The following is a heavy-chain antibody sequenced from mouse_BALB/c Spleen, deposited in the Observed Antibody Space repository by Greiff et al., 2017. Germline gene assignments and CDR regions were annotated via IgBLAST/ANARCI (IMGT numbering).Heavy chain of an antibody. J-gene: IGHJ4*01. D-gene: IGHD2-1*01. V-gene: IGHV5-6*01. CDR2: ISSGGSYT. CDR1: GFTFSSYG. CDR3: ARQSYYGNYEAMDY. Sequence: EVKLMESGGDLVKPGGSLKLSCAASGFTFSSYGMSWVRQTPDKRLEWVATISSGGSYTYYPDSVKGRFTISRDNAKNTLYLQMSSLKSEDTAMYYCARQSYYGNYEAMDYWGQGTSVTVSS.